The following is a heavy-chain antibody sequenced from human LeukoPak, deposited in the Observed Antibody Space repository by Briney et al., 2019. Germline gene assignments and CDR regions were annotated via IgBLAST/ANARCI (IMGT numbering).Heavy chain of an antibody. D-gene: IGHD1-26*01. V-gene: IGHV4-34*01. CDR2: INHSGST. Sequence: SETLFLTCAVYGGSFSGYYWSWIRQPPGKGLEWIGEINHSGSTNYNPSLKSRVTISVDTSKNQFSLKLSSVTAADTAVYYCARGQVGATPKYYFDYWGQGTLVTVSS. J-gene: IGHJ4*02. CDR1: GGSFSGYY. CDR3: ARGQVGATPKYYFDY.